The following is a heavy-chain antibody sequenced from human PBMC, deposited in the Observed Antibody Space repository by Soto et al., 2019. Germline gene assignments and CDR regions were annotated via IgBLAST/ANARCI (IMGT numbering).Heavy chain of an antibody. CDR1: GYTLTELS. V-gene: IGHV1-24*01. J-gene: IGHJ3*02. Sequence: ASVKVSCKVSGYTLTELSMHWVRQAPGKGLEWMGGFDPEDGETIYAQKFQGRVTMTEDTSTDTVYMELSSLRSEDTAVYYCATDPTQKPYDSSSVEFGIWGQGTMVTVSS. CDR3: ATDPTQKPYDSSSVEFGI. CDR2: FDPEDGET. D-gene: IGHD6-6*01.